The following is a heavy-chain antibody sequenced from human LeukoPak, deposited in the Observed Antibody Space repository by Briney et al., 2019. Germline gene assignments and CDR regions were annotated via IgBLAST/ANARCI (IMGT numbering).Heavy chain of an antibody. D-gene: IGHD4-23*01. CDR2: IYYSGST. CDR3: ASENDYGGTAGYMDV. V-gene: IGHV4-39*01. CDR1: GGSISSSSYY. J-gene: IGHJ6*03. Sequence: SETLSLTCTVSGGSISSSSYYWGWIRQPPGKGLEWIGSIYYSGSTYYNPSLKSRVTISVDTSKNQFSLKLSSVTAADTAVYYCASENDYGGTAGYMDVWGKGTTVTVSS.